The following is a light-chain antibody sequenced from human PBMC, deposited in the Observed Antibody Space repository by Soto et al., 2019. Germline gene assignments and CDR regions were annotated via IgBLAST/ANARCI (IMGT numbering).Light chain of an antibody. V-gene: IGKV3-15*01. J-gene: IGKJ1*01. Sequence: EIVMTQSPATLSVSPGERATLSCRASQSISTKLAWYQQKPGQAPRVLIYGASTRATGIPARFSGSGSGTVFTLTISSLQSEDFAVYHCQHYNDWPPTWTFGQGTKVDI. CDR2: GAS. CDR3: QHYNDWPPTWT. CDR1: QSISTK.